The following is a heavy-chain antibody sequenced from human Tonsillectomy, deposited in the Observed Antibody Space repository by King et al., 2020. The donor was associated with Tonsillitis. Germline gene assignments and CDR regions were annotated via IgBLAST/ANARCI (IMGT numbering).Heavy chain of an antibody. V-gene: IGHV4-39*01. CDR3: ARNLLTTYYYDSSGYTPFDY. CDR1: GGSISSSSYY. CDR2: IYYSGST. J-gene: IGHJ4*02. Sequence: QLQESGPGLVKPSETLSLTCTVSGGSISSSSYYWGWIRQPPGKGLEWIGSIYYSGSTYYNPSLKSRVTISVDTSKNQFSLKLNSVTAADTAVYYCARNLLTTYYYDSSGYTPFDYWGQGTLVTVSS. D-gene: IGHD3-22*01.